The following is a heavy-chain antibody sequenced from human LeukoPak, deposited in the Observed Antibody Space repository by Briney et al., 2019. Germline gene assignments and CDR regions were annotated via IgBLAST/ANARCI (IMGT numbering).Heavy chain of an antibody. J-gene: IGHJ4*02. D-gene: IGHD6-19*01. Sequence: GGSLRLSCAASGFTFSSYAMSWVRQAPGKGLEWVSAISGSGGSTYYADSVKGRFTISRDNSKNTLYLQMNSLRAEDTAVYYCAKFVVSNSSGWYRSYYFDYWGQGTLVTVSS. CDR1: GFTFSSYA. CDR3: AKFVVSNSSGWYRSYYFDY. CDR2: ISGSGGST. V-gene: IGHV3-23*01.